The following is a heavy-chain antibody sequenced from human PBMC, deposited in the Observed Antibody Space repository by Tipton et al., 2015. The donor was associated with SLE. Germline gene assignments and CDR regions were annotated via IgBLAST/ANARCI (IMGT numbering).Heavy chain of an antibody. J-gene: IGHJ6*03. D-gene: IGHD1-1*01. CDR2: INYSGST. CDR3: ARAPGLERSYYYYYYMDV. V-gene: IGHV4-59*02. CDR1: GFTVSSYF. Sequence: LRLSCAASGFTVSSYFMTWVRQAPGKGLEWIGYINYSGSTNYNPSLKSRVTMSVDTSKNQFSLKLSSVTAADTAVYYCARAPGLERSYYYYYYMDVWDKGTTVTVSS.